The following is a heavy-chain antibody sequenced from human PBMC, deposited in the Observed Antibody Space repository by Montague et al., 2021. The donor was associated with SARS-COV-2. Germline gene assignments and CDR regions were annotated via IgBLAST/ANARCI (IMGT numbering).Heavy chain of an antibody. Sequence: SETLSLTCAVYGGSFSGYYFNWIRQPPGKGLEWIGEINHSGSTXXXPSXXXRVTIAVDTSKNQVSLNLISVTAADTAVFYCARSTVTNSPFGFSYKLRSRCNDMDVWGQGTTVTVSS. D-gene: IGHD4-17*01. CDR1: GGSFSGYY. CDR2: INHSGST. J-gene: IGHJ6*02. CDR3: ARSTVTNSPFGFSYKLRSRCNDMDV. V-gene: IGHV4-34*01.